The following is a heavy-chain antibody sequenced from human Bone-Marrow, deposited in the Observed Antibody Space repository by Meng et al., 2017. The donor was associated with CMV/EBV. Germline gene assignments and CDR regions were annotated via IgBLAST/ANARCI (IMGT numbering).Heavy chain of an antibody. V-gene: IGHV3-53*01. D-gene: IGHD2-2*01. Sequence: EVQLVESXXGLIQPGGSLRLSCXASGFTVSSNYMSWVRQAPGKGLEWVSVIYSGGSTYYADSVKGRFTISRDNSKNTLYLQMNSLRAEDTAVYYCARGGAYCSSTSCYDYWGQGTLVTVSS. CDR3: ARGGAYCSSTSCYDY. CDR2: IYSGGST. J-gene: IGHJ4*02. CDR1: GFTVSSNY.